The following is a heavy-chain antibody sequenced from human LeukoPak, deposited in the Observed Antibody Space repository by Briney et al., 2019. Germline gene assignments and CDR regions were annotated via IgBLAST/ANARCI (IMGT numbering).Heavy chain of an antibody. CDR2: ILYSGST. CDR3: AKGGVPGGY. D-gene: IGHD1-1*01. Sequence: PSGTLSLTCTVSGGAMSNSYWSWIRQPPGKGLEWIGSILYSGSTNYNPSLKSRVPISKDTSNTQFSLKLSSVTAADTAVYYCAKGGVPGGYWGQGTLVTVSS. V-gene: IGHV4-59*01. CDR1: GGAMSNSY. J-gene: IGHJ4*02.